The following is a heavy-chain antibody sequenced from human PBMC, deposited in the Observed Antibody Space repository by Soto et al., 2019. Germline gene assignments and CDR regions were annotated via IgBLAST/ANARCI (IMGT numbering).Heavy chain of an antibody. D-gene: IGHD1-26*01. V-gene: IGHV2-26*01. CDR1: GFSLSNARMG. CDR2: IFSNDEK. J-gene: IGHJ4*02. CDR3: ARIRVGATSGPTFDY. Sequence: SGPTLVNPTETLTLTCTVSGFSLSNARMGVSWIRQPPGMALEWLAHIFSNDEKSYSTSLKSRLTISKDTSKSQVVLTMTNMDPVDTATYYCARIRVGATSGPTFDYWGQGTLVTVSS.